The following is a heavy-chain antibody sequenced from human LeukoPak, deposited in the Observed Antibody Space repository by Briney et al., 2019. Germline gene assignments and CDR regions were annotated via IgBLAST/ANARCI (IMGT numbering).Heavy chain of an antibody. J-gene: IGHJ4*02. CDR1: GFTFSSYA. CDR3: ARDGSSGPVPDIYFDY. Sequence: GRSLRLSCAASGFTFSSYAMHWVRQAPGKGLEWVAVISYDGSNKYYADSVKGRFTISRDNSKNTLYLQMNSLRAEDTAVYYCARDGSSGPVPDIYFDYWGQGTLVTVSS. V-gene: IGHV3-30-3*01. D-gene: IGHD6-19*01. CDR2: ISYDGSNK.